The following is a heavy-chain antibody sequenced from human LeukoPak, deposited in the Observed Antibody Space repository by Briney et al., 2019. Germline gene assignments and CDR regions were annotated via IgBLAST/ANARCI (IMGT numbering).Heavy chain of an antibody. CDR2: ISSNGGST. V-gene: IGHV3-64*01. D-gene: IGHD3-10*01. CDR3: ARAKVVYGSTDY. Sequence: PGGSLRLSCAASGFTFSSYAMHWVRQAPGKGLEYVSAISSNGGSTYYANSVKGRFTISRDNSKNTLYLQMGSLRAEDMAVYYCARAKVVYGSTDYWGQGTLVTVSS. J-gene: IGHJ4*02. CDR1: GFTFSSYA.